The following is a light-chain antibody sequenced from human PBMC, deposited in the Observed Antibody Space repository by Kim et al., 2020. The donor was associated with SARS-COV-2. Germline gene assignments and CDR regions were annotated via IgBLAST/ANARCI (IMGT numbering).Light chain of an antibody. Sequence: GQPITISCTGTSSDVGAYKHVSWYQQHPGKAPKLMIYDVSKRPSGVSNRFSGSKSGNTASLTISGLQAEDEADYYCSSYTTSDTVVFGGGTQLTVL. J-gene: IGLJ2*01. CDR3: SSYTTSDTVV. CDR1: SSDVGAYKH. V-gene: IGLV2-14*03. CDR2: DVS.